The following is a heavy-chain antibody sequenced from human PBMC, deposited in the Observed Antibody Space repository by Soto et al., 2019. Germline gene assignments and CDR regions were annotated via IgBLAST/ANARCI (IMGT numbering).Heavy chain of an antibody. CDR3: AKPSMVRGVIKYYYGMDV. CDR2: ISGSGGST. Sequence: GGSLRLSCAASGFTFSSYAMSWVRQAPGKGLEWVSAISGSGGSTYYADSVKGRFTISRDNSKNTLYLQMNSLRAEDTAVYYCAKPSMVRGVIKYYYGMDVWGQGNTVTVSS. V-gene: IGHV3-23*01. CDR1: GFTFSSYA. J-gene: IGHJ6*02. D-gene: IGHD3-10*01.